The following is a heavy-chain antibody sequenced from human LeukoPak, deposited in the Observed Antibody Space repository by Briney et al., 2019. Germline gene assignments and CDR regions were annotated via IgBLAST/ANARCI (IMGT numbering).Heavy chain of an antibody. V-gene: IGHV3-21*04. D-gene: IGHD3-22*01. Sequence: GGSLRLSCAASGFTFSSYSMNWVRQTPGKGLEWVSSISSSSTYIYYADSVKGRFTISRDNAKNSLYLQMNSLRAEDTAVYYCARDQNDDSSGYYYYYYGMDVWGQGTTVTVSS. J-gene: IGHJ6*02. CDR1: GFTFSSYS. CDR3: ARDQNDDSSGYYYYYYGMDV. CDR2: ISSSSTYI.